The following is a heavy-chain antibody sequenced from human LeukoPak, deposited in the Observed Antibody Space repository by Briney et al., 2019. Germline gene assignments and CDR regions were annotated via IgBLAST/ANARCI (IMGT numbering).Heavy chain of an antibody. D-gene: IGHD3-22*01. CDR1: GYTFTSYG. Sequence: ASVKVSCKASGYTFTSYGISWVRQAPGQGLEWMGWISAYNGNTNYAQKLQGRVTMTTDTSTSTAYMGLRSLRSDDTAVYYCARKYGDYYDSSGYLYWGQGTLVTVSS. CDR3: ARKYGDYYDSSGYLY. V-gene: IGHV1-18*01. CDR2: ISAYNGNT. J-gene: IGHJ4*02.